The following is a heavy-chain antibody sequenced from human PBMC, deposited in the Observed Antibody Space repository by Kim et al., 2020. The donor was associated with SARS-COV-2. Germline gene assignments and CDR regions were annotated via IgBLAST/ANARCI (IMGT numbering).Heavy chain of an antibody. V-gene: IGHV3-7*01. D-gene: IGHD3-16*01. J-gene: IGHJ4*02. Sequence: DSVKGRFTISRDNAKNSLYLQMNSLRAEDMAVYYCARVAFGRTRPYYFDYWGQGTLVTVSS. CDR3: ARVAFGRTRPYYFDY.